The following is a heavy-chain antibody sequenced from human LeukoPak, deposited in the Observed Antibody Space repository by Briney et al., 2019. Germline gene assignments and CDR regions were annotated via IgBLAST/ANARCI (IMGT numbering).Heavy chain of an antibody. J-gene: IGHJ4*02. Sequence: SETLSLTCTVSGGSISSYFWSWIRQPPGKGLEWIGTIYYSGTTYYNPSLKSRVTISVDTSRGQFSLKLSSVTAADTAVYYCARLHYDSSGYYYFDYWGQGTLVTVSS. D-gene: IGHD3-22*01. CDR3: ARLHYDSSGYYYFDY. V-gene: IGHV4-59*04. CDR2: IYYSGTT. CDR1: GGSISSYF.